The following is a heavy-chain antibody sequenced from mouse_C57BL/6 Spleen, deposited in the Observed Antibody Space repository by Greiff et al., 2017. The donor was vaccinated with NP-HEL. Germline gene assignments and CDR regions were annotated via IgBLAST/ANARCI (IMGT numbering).Heavy chain of an antibody. V-gene: IGHV1-18*01. J-gene: IGHJ2*01. CDR1: GYTFTDYN. CDR3: ARGGYDYDLYYFDY. CDR2: INPNNGGT. D-gene: IGHD2-4*01. Sequence: VQLQQSGPELVKPGASVKIPCKASGYTFTDYNMDWVKQSHGKSLEWIGDINPNNGGTIYNQKFKGKATLTVDKSSCTAYMELRSLTSEDTAVYYCARGGYDYDLYYFDYWGQGTTLTVSS.